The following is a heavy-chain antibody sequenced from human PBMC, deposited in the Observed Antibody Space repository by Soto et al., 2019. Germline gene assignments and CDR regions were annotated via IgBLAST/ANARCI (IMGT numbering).Heavy chain of an antibody. Sequence: SVKVSCKTSGGTFSSYAISWVRQAPGQGLEWMGGIIPIFGTANYAQKFQGRVTITADESTSTAYMELSSLRSEDTAVYYCARDLGYSYGYTAKYGMDVWGQGTTVTVSS. J-gene: IGHJ6*02. D-gene: IGHD5-18*01. CDR3: ARDLGYSYGYTAKYGMDV. CDR2: IIPIFGTA. CDR1: GGTFSSYA. V-gene: IGHV1-69*13.